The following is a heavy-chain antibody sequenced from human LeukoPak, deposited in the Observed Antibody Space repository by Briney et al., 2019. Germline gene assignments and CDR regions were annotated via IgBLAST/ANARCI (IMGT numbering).Heavy chain of an antibody. CDR2: IYYSGST. V-gene: IGHV4-59*01. J-gene: IGHJ4*02. D-gene: IGHD2-15*01. Sequence: SETLSLTCTVSGGSISSYYWSWIRQPPGKGLEWIGYIYYSGSTNYNPSLKSRVTISVDTSKNQFSLKLSSVTAADTAVYYCATSRRVAASVFDYWGQGTLVTVSS. CDR3: ATSRRVAASVFDY. CDR1: GGSISSYY.